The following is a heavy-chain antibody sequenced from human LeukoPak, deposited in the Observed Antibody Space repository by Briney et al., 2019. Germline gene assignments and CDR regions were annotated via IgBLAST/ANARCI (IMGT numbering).Heavy chain of an antibody. J-gene: IGHJ4*02. Sequence: GGSLRVSCAASGFTFDDYVMHWVREVPGKGLEWVSLISGDGGSTNYADSVKGRFTISRDNSKNSLYLQMNSLRTEDTALYYCVKDWYCSGGNCYSPFHYWGQGTLVTVSS. CDR2: ISGDGGST. D-gene: IGHD2-15*01. CDR1: GFTFDDYV. CDR3: VKDWYCSGGNCYSPFHY. V-gene: IGHV3-43*02.